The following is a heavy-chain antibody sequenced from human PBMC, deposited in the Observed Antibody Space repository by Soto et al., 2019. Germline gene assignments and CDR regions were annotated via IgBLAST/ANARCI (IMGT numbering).Heavy chain of an antibody. D-gene: IGHD3-22*01. Sequence: PSVKVSCKASGGTFSSYAISWVRQAPGQGLEWMGGIIPIFGTANYAQKFQGRVTITADESTSTAYMELSSLRSEDTAVYYCARMYYYDGSGYPDSDYWGQGTLVTVSS. CDR3: ARMYYYDGSGYPDSDY. J-gene: IGHJ4*02. CDR1: GGTFSSYA. CDR2: IIPIFGTA. V-gene: IGHV1-69*13.